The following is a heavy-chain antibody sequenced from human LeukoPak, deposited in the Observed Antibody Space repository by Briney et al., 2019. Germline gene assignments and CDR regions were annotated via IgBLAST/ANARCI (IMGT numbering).Heavy chain of an antibody. D-gene: IGHD4-17*01. J-gene: IGHJ6*02. Sequence: SETLSLTCTVSGGSISYYYWSWIRQSPGKGLEWIGYIYYSGTTNYNPSLKSRVTISVDTSKNQFSLQLRSVTAADTAVYYCAREDPQTTVPEGMDVWGQGTTVTFSS. V-gene: IGHV4-59*01. CDR1: GGSISYYY. CDR3: AREDPQTTVPEGMDV. CDR2: IYYSGTT.